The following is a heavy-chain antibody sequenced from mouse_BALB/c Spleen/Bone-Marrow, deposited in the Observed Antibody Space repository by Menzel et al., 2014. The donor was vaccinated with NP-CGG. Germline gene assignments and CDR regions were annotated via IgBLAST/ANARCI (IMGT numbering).Heavy chain of an antibody. D-gene: IGHD2-2*01. CDR1: GFTFSDFY. CDR2: SRNKANDYTT. V-gene: IGHV7-1*02. CDR3: ARDSYGSAWFAY. J-gene: IGHJ3*01. Sequence: EVQRVESGGGLVQPGGSLRLSCATSGFTFSDFYMEWVRQPPGKRLEWIAASRNKANDYTTEYSAFVKGRFIVSRDTSQSILYLQMNALRAEDTAIYYCARDSYGSAWFAYWGQGTLVTVSA.